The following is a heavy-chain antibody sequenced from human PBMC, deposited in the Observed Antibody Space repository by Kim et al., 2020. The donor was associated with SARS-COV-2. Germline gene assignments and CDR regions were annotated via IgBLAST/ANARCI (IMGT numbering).Heavy chain of an antibody. CDR2: ISGSGGST. V-gene: IGHV3-23*01. CDR1: GFTFSSYA. J-gene: IGHJ4*02. CDR3: AKDLMVGATPDAYFDY. D-gene: IGHD1-26*01. Sequence: GGSLRLSCAASGFTFSSYAMSWVRQAPGKGLEWVSAISGSGGSTYYADSVKGRFTISRDNSKNTLYLQMNSLRAEDTAVYYYAKDLMVGATPDAYFDYWGQGTLVTVSS.